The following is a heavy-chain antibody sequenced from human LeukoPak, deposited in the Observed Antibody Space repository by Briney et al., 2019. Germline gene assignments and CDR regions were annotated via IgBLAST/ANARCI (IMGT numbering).Heavy chain of an antibody. CDR3: AKFEGALLGNYYMDV. CDR1: GFPFSNFA. V-gene: IGHV3-23*01. J-gene: IGHJ6*03. CDR2: ISGGGDNT. Sequence: PGGSLSLSCAASGFPFSNFAMSWVRQAPGKGLEWVSTISGGGDNTYFADSDKGRFTISRDNSKNTLFLQMVSLRAEDTAVYYCAKFEGALLGNYYMDVWGKGTTVTVSS.